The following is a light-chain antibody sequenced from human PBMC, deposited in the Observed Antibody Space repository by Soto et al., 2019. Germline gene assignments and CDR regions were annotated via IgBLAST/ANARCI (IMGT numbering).Light chain of an antibody. CDR3: QQYDNLPRLT. Sequence: DIQMTQPPSSLSASVGDRVTITCQASQVISSYLNWYQQKPGKAPKLLIYGASNLETGVPPRFSGSGSGTDFTFTISSLQPEDIATYYCQQYDNLPRLTFGGGTKVDIK. CDR2: GAS. J-gene: IGKJ4*01. CDR1: QVISSY. V-gene: IGKV1-33*01.